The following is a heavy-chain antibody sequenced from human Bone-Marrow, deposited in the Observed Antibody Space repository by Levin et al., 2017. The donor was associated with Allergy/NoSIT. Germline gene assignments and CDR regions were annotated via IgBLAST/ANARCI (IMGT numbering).Heavy chain of an antibody. CDR1: GINFNIAW. J-gene: IGHJ3*01. V-gene: IGHV3-15*01. CDR3: TTIMRRPPDDAFNV. D-gene: IGHD2-8*01. Sequence: GGSLRLSCAGSGINFNIAWMTWVRQAPGEGLEWVGRIKSKPGGETTDYPAPVKGRFTISRDDSKNTLYLQMERLKTEDTAMYYCTTIMRRPPDDAFNVWGQGTMVTVSS. CDR2: IKSKPGGETT.